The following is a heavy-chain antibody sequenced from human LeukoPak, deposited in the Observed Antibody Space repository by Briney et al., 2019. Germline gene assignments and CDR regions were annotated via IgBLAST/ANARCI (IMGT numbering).Heavy chain of an antibody. CDR3: ARVGSSGWRDAFDI. CDR2: ISSSSSYT. V-gene: IGHV3-11*06. J-gene: IGHJ3*02. D-gene: IGHD6-19*01. CDR1: GFTFSDYY. Sequence: GGSLRLSCAASGFTFSDYYMSWIRQAPGKGLEWVSYISSSSSYTYYADSVKGRFTISRDNAKNSLYLQMNSLRAEDTAVYYCARVGSSGWRDAFDIWGQGTMVTVSS.